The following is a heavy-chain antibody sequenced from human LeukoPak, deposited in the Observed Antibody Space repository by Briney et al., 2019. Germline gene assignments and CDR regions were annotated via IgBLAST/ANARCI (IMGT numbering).Heavy chain of an antibody. J-gene: IGHJ6*02. Sequence: ASVKVSCKASGYTFTGYYIHWVRQAPGQGLEWMGWISPDSVGTNYAQQFQGRVTMTRDTSISTAYMELSLLTSDDTAIYYCARGLRIINGLDVWGQGTTVIVSS. CDR3: ARGLRIINGLDV. D-gene: IGHD2-15*01. CDR1: GYTFTGYY. V-gene: IGHV1-2*02. CDR2: ISPDSVGT.